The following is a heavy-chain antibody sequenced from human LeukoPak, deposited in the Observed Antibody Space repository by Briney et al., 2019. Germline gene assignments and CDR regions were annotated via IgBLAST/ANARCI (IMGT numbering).Heavy chain of an antibody. CDR3: VREYYGFWSGYYHYFDY. V-gene: IGHV3-74*01. CDR1: GFTFSSYW. Sequence: PGGSLRLSCAASGFTFSSYWMHWVRQAPGKGLVWVSRINSDGSSTSYADSVKGRFTISRDNAKNTLYLQMNSLRAEDTAVYYCVREYYGFWSGYYHYFDYWGQGTLVTVSS. D-gene: IGHD3-3*01. J-gene: IGHJ4*02. CDR2: INSDGSST.